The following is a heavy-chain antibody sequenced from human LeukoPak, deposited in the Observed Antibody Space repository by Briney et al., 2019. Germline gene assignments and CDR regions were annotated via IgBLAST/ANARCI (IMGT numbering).Heavy chain of an antibody. CDR3: ARDRGRDTARFMDV. Sequence: SVKVSCKASGGTFSSYAISWVRQAPGQGLEWMGRIIPIFGTANYAQKFQDRVTITTDESTSTAYMELSSLRSEDTAVYYRARDRGRDTARFMDVWGKGTTVTVSS. V-gene: IGHV1-69*05. CDR1: GGTFSSYA. J-gene: IGHJ6*03. D-gene: IGHD5-18*01. CDR2: IIPIFGTA.